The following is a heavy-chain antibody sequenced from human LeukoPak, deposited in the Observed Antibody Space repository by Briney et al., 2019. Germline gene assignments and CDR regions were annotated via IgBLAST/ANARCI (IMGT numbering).Heavy chain of an antibody. D-gene: IGHD3-16*02. J-gene: IGHJ3*02. CDR3: ARTYYDYVWGGYRHDAFDI. V-gene: IGHV4-61*08. CDR1: GGSISSGGYY. CDR2: IYYSGST. Sequence: SETLSLTCTVAGGSISSGGYYWSCIRQPPGKGLECIGYIYYSGSTNYNPSLKSRVTISVDTSKNQFSLKLSSVTAADTAVYYCARTYYDYVWGGYRHDAFDIWGQGTMVTVSS.